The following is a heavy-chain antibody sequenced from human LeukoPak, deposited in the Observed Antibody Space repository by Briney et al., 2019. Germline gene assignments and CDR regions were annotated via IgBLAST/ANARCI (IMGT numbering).Heavy chain of an antibody. CDR3: AKDRSYYYDSSGYLDY. Sequence: GRSLRLSCAASGFTFDDYAMHWVRQAPGKGLDWVSGISWNSGSIGYADSVKGRFTIYRDNAKNSLYLQMNSLRAEDTALYYCAKDRSYYYDSSGYLDYWGQGTLVTVSS. CDR2: ISWNSGSI. V-gene: IGHV3-9*01. J-gene: IGHJ4*02. CDR1: GFTFDDYA. D-gene: IGHD3-22*01.